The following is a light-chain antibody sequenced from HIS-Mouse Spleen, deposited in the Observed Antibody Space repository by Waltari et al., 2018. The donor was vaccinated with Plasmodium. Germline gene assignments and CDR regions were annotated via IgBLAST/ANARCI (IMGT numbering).Light chain of an antibody. CDR3: LLYYGGARV. Sequence: QTVVTQEPSLTVSPGGTVTLTCASSTGAVTSGYYPNWFQQKPGQAPRALSYSTSNKHSWTPARFSGSLLGGKAALILSGVQPEDEAEYYCLLYYGGARVFGGGTKLTVL. CDR2: STS. J-gene: IGLJ3*02. CDR1: TGAVTSGYY. V-gene: IGLV7-43*01.